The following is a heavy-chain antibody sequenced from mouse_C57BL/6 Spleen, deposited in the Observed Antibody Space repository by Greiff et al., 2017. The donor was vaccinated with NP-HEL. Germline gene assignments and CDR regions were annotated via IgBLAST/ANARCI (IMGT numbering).Heavy chain of an antibody. CDR1: GYTFTDYN. CDR3: ARSLLRYPAWFAY. CDR2: INPNNGGT. Sequence: VQLKQSGPELVKPGASVKIPCKASGYTFTDYNIDWVKQSHGKSLEWIGDINPNNGGTIYNQKFKGKATLTVDKSSSTAYMELRSLTSEDTAVYYCARSLLRYPAWFAYWGQGTLVTVSA. D-gene: IGHD1-1*01. J-gene: IGHJ3*01. V-gene: IGHV1-18*01.